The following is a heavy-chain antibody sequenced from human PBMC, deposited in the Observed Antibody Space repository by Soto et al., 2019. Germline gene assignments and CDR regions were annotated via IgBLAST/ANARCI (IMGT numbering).Heavy chain of an antibody. D-gene: IGHD6-13*01. J-gene: IGHJ4*02. V-gene: IGHV4-59*01. Sequence: PSETLSVTCTVSGGSISSYYWSWIRQPPGKGPEWIGYVYHSGTTNYNPSLESRVTISLDTSKNQFSLKLNSVTAADTAVYYCATRPPGATWYGVFDYWSQGPLVTSPQ. CDR2: VYHSGTT. CDR3: ATRPPGATWYGVFDY. CDR1: GGSISSYY.